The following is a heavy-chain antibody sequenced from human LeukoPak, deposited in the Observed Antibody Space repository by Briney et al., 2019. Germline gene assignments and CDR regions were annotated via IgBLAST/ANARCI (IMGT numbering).Heavy chain of an antibody. CDR1: GFTFSSYS. J-gene: IGHJ5*02. CDR2: ISSSSSYI. CDR3: AREVVVVAANWFDP. Sequence: GGSLRLSCAASGFTFSSYSMNWVRQAPGKGLEWVSSISSSSSYIYYADSVKGRFTISRDNAKKSLYLQMNSLRVEDTAVYYCAREVVVVAANWFDPWGQGTLVTVSS. V-gene: IGHV3-21*01. D-gene: IGHD2-15*01.